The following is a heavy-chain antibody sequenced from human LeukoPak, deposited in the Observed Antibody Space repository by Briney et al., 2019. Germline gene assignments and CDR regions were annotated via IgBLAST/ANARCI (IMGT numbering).Heavy chain of an antibody. V-gene: IGHV4-59*01. CDR1: GGSIGSYY. CDR2: IYYSGST. J-gene: IGHJ5*02. CDR3: ARRANWFDP. Sequence: SETLSLTCTVSGGSIGSYYWSWIRQPPGKGLEWIGYIYYSGSTNYNPSLKSRVTISVDTSKNQFSLKLSSVTAADTAVYYCARRANWFDPWGQGTLVTVSS.